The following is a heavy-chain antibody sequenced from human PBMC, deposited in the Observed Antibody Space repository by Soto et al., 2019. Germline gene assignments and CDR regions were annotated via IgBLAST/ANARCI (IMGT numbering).Heavy chain of an antibody. CDR3: ARDWRLIFGVVTSGMDV. J-gene: IGHJ6*02. CDR2: IWYDGSNK. CDR1: GFTFSSYG. D-gene: IGHD3-3*01. V-gene: IGHV3-33*01. Sequence: GGSLRLSCAASGFTFSSYGMHWVRQAPGKGLEGVAVIWYDGSNKYYADSVKGRFTISRDNSKNTLYLQMNSLRAEDTAVYYCARDWRLIFGVVTSGMDVWGQGTTVTVSS.